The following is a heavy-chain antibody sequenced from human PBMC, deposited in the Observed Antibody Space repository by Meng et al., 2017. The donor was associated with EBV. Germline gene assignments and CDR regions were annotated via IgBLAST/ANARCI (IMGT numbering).Heavy chain of an antibody. CDR3: ARVGIAVAGTGDY. D-gene: IGHD6-19*01. J-gene: IGHJ4*02. Sequence: QVELGEAGAEVKKPGASVKVSCEASGYTFTGYHMHWVRQAPGQGLEWMGRINPNSGGTNYAQKFQGRVTMTRDTSISTAYMELSRLRSDDTAVYYCARVGIAVAGTGDYWGQGTLVTVSS. V-gene: IGHV1-2*02. CDR1: GYTFTGYH. CDR2: INPNSGGT.